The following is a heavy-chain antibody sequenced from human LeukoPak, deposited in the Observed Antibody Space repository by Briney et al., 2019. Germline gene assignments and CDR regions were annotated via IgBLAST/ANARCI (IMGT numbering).Heavy chain of an antibody. CDR1: GFTFSSYA. D-gene: IGHD3-22*01. J-gene: IGHJ4*02. V-gene: IGHV3-30-3*01. Sequence: GGSLRLSCAASGFTFSSYAMHWVRQAPGKGLEWVAVISYDGSNKYYADSVKGRFTISRDNAKNSLYLQMNSLRAEDTALYYCAKDIRYYDSSGNFDYWGQGTLVTVSS. CDR3: AKDIRYYDSSGNFDY. CDR2: ISYDGSNK.